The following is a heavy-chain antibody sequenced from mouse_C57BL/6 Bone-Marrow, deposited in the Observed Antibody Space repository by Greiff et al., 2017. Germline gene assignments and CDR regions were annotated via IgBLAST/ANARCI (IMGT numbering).Heavy chain of an antibody. Sequence: DVMLVESGGGLVQPGGSMKLSCVASGFTFSNYWMNWVRQSPEKGLEWVAQIRLKSDNYATHYAESVKGRFTISRDDSKSSVYLQMNNLRAEDTGIYYCTQFITTVVATDFYAMDYWGQGTSVTVSS. D-gene: IGHD1-1*01. CDR1: GFTFSNYW. CDR3: TQFITTVVATDFYAMDY. V-gene: IGHV6-3*01. J-gene: IGHJ4*01. CDR2: IRLKSDNYAT.